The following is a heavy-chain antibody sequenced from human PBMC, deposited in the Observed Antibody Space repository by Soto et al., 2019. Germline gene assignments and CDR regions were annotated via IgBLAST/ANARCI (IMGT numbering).Heavy chain of an antibody. CDR1: GFTLRSHS. CDR2: ISSSSSTI. D-gene: IGHD3-3*01. Sequence: GGSLRLSCAASGFTLRSHSMNWVRQAPGKGLEWVSYISSSSSTIYYADSVKGRFTISRDNAKNSLYLQMNSLRVEDTAVYYCVRDMGVLRFMEWLPADAFDIWGQGTMVTVSS. CDR3: VRDMGVLRFMEWLPADAFDI. J-gene: IGHJ3*02. V-gene: IGHV3-48*01.